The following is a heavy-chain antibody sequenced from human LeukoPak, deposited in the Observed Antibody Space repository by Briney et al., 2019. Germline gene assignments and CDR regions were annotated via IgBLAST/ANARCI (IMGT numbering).Heavy chain of an antibody. V-gene: IGHV1-24*01. CDR1: GYTLTELS. D-gene: IGHD2-15*01. CDR2: FDPEDGET. Sequence: ASVKVSCKVSGYTLTELSMHWVRQAPGKGLEWMGGFDPEDGETIYAQKFQGRVTMTEDTSTDTAYMELSSLRSENTAVYYCATGPPGGWTAFDIWGQGTMVTVSS. CDR3: ATGPPGGWTAFDI. J-gene: IGHJ3*02.